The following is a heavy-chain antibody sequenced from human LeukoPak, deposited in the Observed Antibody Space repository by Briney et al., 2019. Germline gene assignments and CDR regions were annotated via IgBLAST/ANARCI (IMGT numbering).Heavy chain of an antibody. CDR2: IKQDGSEK. CDR3: ARDLRILTGYYEFDYYYGMDV. D-gene: IGHD3-9*01. CDR1: GFTFSSYW. Sequence: PGGSLRLSCAASGFTFSSYWMSWVRQAPGKGLEWVANIKQDGSEKYYVDSVKGRFTISRDNAKNSLYLQMNSLRDEDTAVYYCARDLRILTGYYEFDYYYGMDVWGQGATVTVSS. J-gene: IGHJ6*02. V-gene: IGHV3-7*01.